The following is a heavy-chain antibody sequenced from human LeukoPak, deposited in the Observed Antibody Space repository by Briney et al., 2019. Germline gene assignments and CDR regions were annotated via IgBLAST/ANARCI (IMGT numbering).Heavy chain of an antibody. CDR3: ARVRDGYNDAYDI. J-gene: IGHJ3*02. Sequence: ASVKVSFEASGLTFTNYNMHWVRQAPGQGLEWMGIINPSGGSTNYAQNFQARVTMTRDTSTSTVYMELSSLRSEDTAVYYCARVRDGYNDAYDIWGQGTMVTVPS. V-gene: IGHV1-46*01. CDR2: INPSGGST. D-gene: IGHD5-24*01. CDR1: GLTFTNYN.